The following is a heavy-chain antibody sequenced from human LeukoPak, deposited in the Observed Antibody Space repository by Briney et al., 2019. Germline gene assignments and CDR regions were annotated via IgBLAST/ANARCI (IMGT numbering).Heavy chain of an antibody. J-gene: IGHJ4*02. D-gene: IGHD2-21*01. CDR1: GFTVSSNY. Sequence: GGSLRLSCAASGFTVSSNYMSWVRQAPGKGLEWVSVLFSGGSTYYADSVKGRFTISRDNSKNTLYLQMNSLRAEDTAVYYCARGPPNAILYYFGYWGQGTLVTVSS. CDR2: LFSGGST. V-gene: IGHV3-53*01. CDR3: ARGPPNAILYYFGY.